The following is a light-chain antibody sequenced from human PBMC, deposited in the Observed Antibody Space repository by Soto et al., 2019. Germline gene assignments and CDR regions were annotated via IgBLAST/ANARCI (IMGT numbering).Light chain of an antibody. J-gene: IGKJ4*01. V-gene: IGKV3-15*01. CDR2: GAS. CDR3: QQYNNWPLG. CDR1: QSVSSN. Sequence: EIVMTQSPATLSVSPGERATLSCRASQSVSSNLAWYQQKPGQAPRLLIYGASTRATGIPARFSGSGSGTEFTLTISSLQSEDFAVYYCQQYNNWPLGFDGGTKVEIK.